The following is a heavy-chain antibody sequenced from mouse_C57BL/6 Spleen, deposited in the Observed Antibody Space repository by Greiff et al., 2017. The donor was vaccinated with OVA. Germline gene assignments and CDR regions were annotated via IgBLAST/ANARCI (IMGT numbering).Heavy chain of an antibody. CDR1: GYTFTSYW. V-gene: IGHV1-69*01. CDR2: IDPSDSYT. CDR3: ARRYLDY. J-gene: IGHJ2*01. Sequence: QVQLQQPGAELVMPGASVKLSCKASGYTFTSYWMPWVKQRPGQGLEWIGEIDPSDSYTNYNQKFKGKSTLTVDKSSSTAYMQLSSLTSEDSAVYYCARRYLDYWGQGTTLTVSS.